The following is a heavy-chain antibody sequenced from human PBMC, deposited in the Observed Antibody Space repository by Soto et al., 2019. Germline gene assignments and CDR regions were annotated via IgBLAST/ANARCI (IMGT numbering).Heavy chain of an antibody. CDR1: GFTFSSYW. CDR2: IKQDGSEK. J-gene: IGHJ4*02. Sequence: ESGGGLVQPGGSLRLSCAASGFTFSSYWMSWVRQAPGKGLEWVANIKQDGSEKYYVDSVKGRFTISRDNAKNSLYLQMNSLRAEDTAVYYCARDWGRITFGGVGSYWGQGTLVTVSS. D-gene: IGHD3-16*01. CDR3: ARDWGRITFGGVGSY. V-gene: IGHV3-7*01.